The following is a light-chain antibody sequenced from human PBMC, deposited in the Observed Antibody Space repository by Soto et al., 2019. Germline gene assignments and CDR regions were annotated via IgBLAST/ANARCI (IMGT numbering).Light chain of an antibody. CDR3: QQYNSYWT. V-gene: IGKV1-5*03. CDR1: KSISSW. CDR2: KAS. Sequence: DIQMTQSPSTLSASVGDRVTITCRASKSISSWLAWYQQKPGKAPKLLIYKASSLESGVPSRFSGSGSGTEFTLTISSLQPDDFATYSCQQYNSYWTFGQGTKVEIK. J-gene: IGKJ1*01.